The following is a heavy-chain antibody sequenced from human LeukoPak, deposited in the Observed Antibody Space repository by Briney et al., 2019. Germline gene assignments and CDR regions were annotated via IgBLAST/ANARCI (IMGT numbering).Heavy chain of an antibody. CDR1: GFTFSSYS. D-gene: IGHD6-13*01. V-gene: IGHV3-21*04. CDR2: ISSSSSYI. Sequence: PGGSLRLSCAASGFTFSSYSMNWVRQAPGKGLEWVSSISSSSSYIYYADSVKGRFTISRDNSKNSLYLQMNSLRTEDTALYYCAKDTVVIAAAELDYWGQGTLVTVSS. J-gene: IGHJ4*02. CDR3: AKDTVVIAAAELDY.